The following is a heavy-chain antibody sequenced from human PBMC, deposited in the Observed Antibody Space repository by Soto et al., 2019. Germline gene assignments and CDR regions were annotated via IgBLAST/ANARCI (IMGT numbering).Heavy chain of an antibody. J-gene: IGHJ4*02. CDR3: ARYCSNLDCHYLYYFDS. Sequence: SETLSLTCSVYGGSFSDYYWSWIRQPPGKGLEWIGEINHSGSTNYNPSLMGRVTMSVDMSKNHVFLELTSVTAADTAMYYCARYCSNLDCHYLYYFDSWGQGTQVTVSS. CDR2: INHSGST. V-gene: IGHV4-34*10. CDR1: GGSFSDYY. D-gene: IGHD2-2*01.